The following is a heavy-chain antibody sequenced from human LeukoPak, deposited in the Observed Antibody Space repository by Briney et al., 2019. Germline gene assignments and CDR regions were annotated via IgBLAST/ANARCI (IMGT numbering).Heavy chain of an antibody. J-gene: IGHJ4*02. CDR1: GGSISSYY. Sequence: SETLSLTCTVSGGSISSYYWSWIRQPPGKGLEWIGYIYYSGSTNYNPSLKSRVTISVDTSKNQFSLKPSSVTAADTAVYCCARGVMAHPIDYWGQGTLVTVSS. CDR3: ARGVMAHPIDY. CDR2: IYYSGST. V-gene: IGHV4-59*01. D-gene: IGHD2-8*01.